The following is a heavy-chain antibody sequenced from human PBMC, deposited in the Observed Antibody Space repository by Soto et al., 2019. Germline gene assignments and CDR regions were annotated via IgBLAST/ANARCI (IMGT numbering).Heavy chain of an antibody. CDR3: ATNLGYCSSTSCYIYYGMDV. CDR1: GYTFTSYD. Sequence: QVQLVQSGAEVKKPGASVKVSCKASGYTFTSYDINWVRQATGHGLEWMGWMNPNSGNTGYAQKFQGRVTMTRNTSISTAYMELISLRSEDTAVYYCATNLGYCSSTSCYIYYGMDVWGQGTTVTVSS. V-gene: IGHV1-8*01. CDR2: MNPNSGNT. D-gene: IGHD2-2*02. J-gene: IGHJ6*02.